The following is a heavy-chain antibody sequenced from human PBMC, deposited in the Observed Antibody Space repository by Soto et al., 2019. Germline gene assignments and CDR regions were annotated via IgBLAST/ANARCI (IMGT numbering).Heavy chain of an antibody. D-gene: IGHD4-17*01. CDR2: IIGSGGST. CDR1: GFTFNSYA. V-gene: IGHV3-23*01. CDR3: AKDLDDYGDYGDAFDI. J-gene: IGHJ3*02. Sequence: LRLSCAASGFTFNSYAMSWVRQAPGKGLEWVSTIIGSGGSTYYADSVKGRFSVSRDNSKNTLYLQMNSLRAEDTAVYYCAKDLDDYGDYGDAFDIWGQGTMVTVSS.